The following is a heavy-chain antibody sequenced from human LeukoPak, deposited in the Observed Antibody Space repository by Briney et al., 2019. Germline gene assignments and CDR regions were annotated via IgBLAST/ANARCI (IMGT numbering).Heavy chain of an antibody. V-gene: IGHV4-39*07. Sequence: SETLSLTCTVSGGSISSSSYYWGWIRQPPGKGLEWIGSIYYSGSTYYNPSLKSRVTISVDTSKNQFSLKLSSVTAADTAVYYCARAQEYYYDSSGYDDAFDIWGQGTMVTVSS. J-gene: IGHJ3*02. D-gene: IGHD3-22*01. CDR3: ARAQEYYYDSSGYDDAFDI. CDR2: IYYSGST. CDR1: GGSISSSSYY.